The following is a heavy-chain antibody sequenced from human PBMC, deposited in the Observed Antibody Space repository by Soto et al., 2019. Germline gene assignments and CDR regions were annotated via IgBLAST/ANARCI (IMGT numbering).Heavy chain of an antibody. J-gene: IGHJ6*02. V-gene: IGHV1-69*13. D-gene: IGHD3-3*01. CDR1: GGTFSSYA. Sequence: ASVKVSCKASGGTFSSYAISWVRQAPGQGLEWMGGIIPIFGTANYAQKFQGRVTITADESTSTAYMELSSLRSEDTAVYYCASHSYDFWSGYPDYYYYYGMDVWGQGTTVTVSS. CDR2: IIPIFGTA. CDR3: ASHSYDFWSGYPDYYYYYGMDV.